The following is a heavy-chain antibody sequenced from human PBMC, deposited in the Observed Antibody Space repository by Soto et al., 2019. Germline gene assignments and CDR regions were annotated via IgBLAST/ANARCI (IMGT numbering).Heavy chain of an antibody. CDR3: AKDRAGTARGDYGMDV. D-gene: IGHD6-25*01. V-gene: IGHV3-30*18. J-gene: IGHJ6*02. CDR1: GFTFSSYG. CDR2: ISYDGSNK. Sequence: QVQLVESGGGVVQPGRSLRLSCAASGFTFSSYGMHWVRQAPGKGLEWVAVISYDGSNKYYADSVKGRFTISRDNSKNTLYLQRNSLRAEDTAMYYCAKDRAGTARGDYGMDVWGQGTTVTVSS.